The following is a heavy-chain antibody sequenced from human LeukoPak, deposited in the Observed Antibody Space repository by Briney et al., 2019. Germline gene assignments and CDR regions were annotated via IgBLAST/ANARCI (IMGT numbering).Heavy chain of an antibody. CDR2: ISGSGDRT. D-gene: IGHD3-3*01. CDR1: GFTFSSYA. V-gene: IGHV3-23*01. J-gene: IGHJ4*02. Sequence: GGSLRLSCAASGFTFSSYAMSWVRQAPGKGLEWVSGISGSGDRTHYADSVKGRFTISRDISKNTVYLQMNSLRAEDSAVYLRAKEGSIGVFWSGYDYWGQGTLVTVSS. CDR3: AKEGSIGVFWSGYDY.